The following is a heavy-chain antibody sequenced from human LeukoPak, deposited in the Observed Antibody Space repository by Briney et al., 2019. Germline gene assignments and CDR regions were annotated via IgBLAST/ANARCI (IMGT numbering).Heavy chain of an antibody. J-gene: IGHJ6*03. CDR2: IYSGGST. D-gene: IGHD6-6*01. Sequence: PGGSLRLSCAASGFTVSSNYMSWVRQAPGKGLEWVSVIYSGGSTYYADSVKGRFTISRDNSKNTLYLQMNSLRAEDTAVYYCARAMQPAARRTINLNYYYYYMDVWGKGTTVTVSS. CDR3: ARAMQPAARRTINLNYYYYYMDV. V-gene: IGHV3-53*01. CDR1: GFTVSSNY.